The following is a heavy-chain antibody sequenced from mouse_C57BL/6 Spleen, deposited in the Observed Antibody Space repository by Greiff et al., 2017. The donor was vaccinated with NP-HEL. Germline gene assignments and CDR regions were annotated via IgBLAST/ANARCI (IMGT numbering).Heavy chain of an antibody. CDR1: GFTFSSYA. CDR2: ISSGGDYI. Sequence: EVHLVESGEGLVKPGGSLKLSCAASGFTFSSYAMSWVRQTPEKRLEWVAYISSGGDYIYYADTVKGRFTISRDKARNTLYLQMSSLKSEDTAMYYCTRDYYGSSYGGYAMDYWGQGTSVTVSS. V-gene: IGHV5-9-1*02. CDR3: TRDYYGSSYGGYAMDY. D-gene: IGHD1-1*01. J-gene: IGHJ4*01.